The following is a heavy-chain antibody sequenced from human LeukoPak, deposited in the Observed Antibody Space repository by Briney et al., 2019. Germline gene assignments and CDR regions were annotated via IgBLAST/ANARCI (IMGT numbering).Heavy chain of an antibody. J-gene: IGHJ5*02. Sequence: SETLSLTCTVSGYSISSGYDWGWIRQPPGKGLEWIGSIYNSGSTYYNPSLKSRVTISVDTSKNQFSLKLSSVTAADTALYYCARAYSSSWYWNWFDPWGQGTLVTVSS. CDR1: GYSISSGYD. CDR3: ARAYSSSWYWNWFDP. V-gene: IGHV4-38-2*02. CDR2: IYNSGST. D-gene: IGHD6-13*01.